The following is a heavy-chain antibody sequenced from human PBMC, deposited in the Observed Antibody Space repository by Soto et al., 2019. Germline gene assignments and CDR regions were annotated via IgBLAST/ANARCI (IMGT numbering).Heavy chain of an antibody. D-gene: IGHD5-12*01. CDR2: INHSGST. CDR1: GGSFSGFY. V-gene: IGHV4-34*01. Sequence: QVQLQQWGAGLLKPSETLSLTCAVYGGSFSGFYWSWIRQPPGKGLEWIGEINHSGSTNYNPSLKSRVTISVDTSKNQFSLKLSSVTAADTAMYYCARAGVVGYLIWGQGSLVTVSS. J-gene: IGHJ4*02. CDR3: ARAGVVGYLI.